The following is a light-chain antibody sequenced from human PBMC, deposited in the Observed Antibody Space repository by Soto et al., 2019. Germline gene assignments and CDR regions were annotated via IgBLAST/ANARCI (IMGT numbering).Light chain of an antibody. CDR2: KAS. CDR1: QSISSW. J-gene: IGKJ2*01. CDR3: QQYNSYVYT. V-gene: IGKV1-5*03. Sequence: DIQMTQSPSTLSASVGDRVTITCRASQSISSWLAWYQQKPGKAPKLLIYKASSLESGVPSRCSGSGSGTEFTLTISSLQSDDFATYYCQQYNSYVYTFGQGTKLEIK.